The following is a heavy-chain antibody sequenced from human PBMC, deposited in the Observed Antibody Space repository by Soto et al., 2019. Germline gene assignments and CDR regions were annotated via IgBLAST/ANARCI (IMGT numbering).Heavy chain of an antibody. Sequence: PSETLSLTCTVSGGSISSYSWTWIRQPPGKGLEWIGSASSSGATFYNPSLKTRLTMSVDTSKNDFSLTLRSVTAADTAVYSCARQSLSRQFGRLILVDLDSWGLGSLVTVS. V-gene: IGHV4-59*04. D-gene: IGHD3-16*02. CDR3: ARQSLSRQFGRLILVDLDS. J-gene: IGHJ5*02. CDR2: ASSSGAT. CDR1: GGSISSYS.